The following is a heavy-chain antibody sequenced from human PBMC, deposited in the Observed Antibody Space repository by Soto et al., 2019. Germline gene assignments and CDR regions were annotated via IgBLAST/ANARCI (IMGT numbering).Heavy chain of an antibody. Sequence: ASVKVSCKASGYTFTSYYINWVRQATGQGLEWMGWMNPNSGNTGYAQKFQGRVTMTRNTSISTAYMELSGLRSEDTAVYYCARMGLGGSGLEIYVDHWGQADLLTGSS. D-gene: IGHD5-12*01. J-gene: IGHJ4*01. CDR3: ARMGLGGSGLEIYVDH. V-gene: IGHV1-8*01. CDR1: GYTFTSYY. CDR2: MNPNSGNT.